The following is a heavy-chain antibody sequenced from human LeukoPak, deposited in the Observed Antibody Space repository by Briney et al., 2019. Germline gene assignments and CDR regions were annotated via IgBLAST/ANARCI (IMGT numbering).Heavy chain of an antibody. CDR2: IYYSGST. J-gene: IGHJ5*02. CDR1: GGSISSSSYY. V-gene: IGHV4-39*07. Sequence: SETLSLTCTVSGGSISSSSYYWGWIRQPPGKGLEWIGSIYYSGSTYYNPSLKSRVTISVDTSKNQFSLKLSSVTAADTAVYYCARDNDSSGWYNCFDPWAREPWSPSPQ. CDR3: ARDNDSSGWYNCFDP. D-gene: IGHD6-19*01.